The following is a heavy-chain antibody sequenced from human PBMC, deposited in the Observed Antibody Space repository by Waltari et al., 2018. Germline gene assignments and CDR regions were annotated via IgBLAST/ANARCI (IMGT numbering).Heavy chain of an antibody. CDR3: ARVWEAAAAGPIGNWFDP. CDR1: GYTFTSYD. Sequence: QVQLVQSGAGVKKPGASVKVSCKASGYTFTSYDINWVRQATGQGLEWMGWMNPNSGNTGYAQKFQGRVTITRNTSISTAYMELSSLRSEDTAVYYCARVWEAAAAGPIGNWFDPWGQGTLVTVSS. V-gene: IGHV1-8*03. CDR2: MNPNSGNT. J-gene: IGHJ5*02. D-gene: IGHD6-13*01.